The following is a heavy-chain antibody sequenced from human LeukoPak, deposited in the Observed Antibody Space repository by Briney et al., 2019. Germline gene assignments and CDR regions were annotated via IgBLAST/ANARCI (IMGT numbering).Heavy chain of an antibody. V-gene: IGHV4-61*01. CDR2: IYYSGST. J-gene: IGHJ4*02. Sequence: SETLSLTCTVSGGSVSSGSYYWSWIRQPPGKGLEWIGYIYYSGSTNYNPSLKSRVTISVDRSKNQFSLKLSSVTAADTAVYYCARVVSGYSYGLVDYWGQGTLVTVSS. CDR3: ARVVSGYSYGLVDY. CDR1: GGSVSSGSYY. D-gene: IGHD5-18*01.